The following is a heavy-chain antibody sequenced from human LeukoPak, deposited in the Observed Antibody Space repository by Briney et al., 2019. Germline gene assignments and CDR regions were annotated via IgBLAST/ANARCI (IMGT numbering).Heavy chain of an antibody. Sequence: SETLSLTCTVSGGSISSSRYYWGWVRQPPGKGLEYIGNIYYSGSTYYKPSLKSRVTISVDTSKNQFSLKVTSVTAADTAVYYCARFYSSDWEVFDYRGQGTLVTVSS. V-gene: IGHV4-39*01. CDR1: GGSISSSRYY. D-gene: IGHD6-19*01. J-gene: IGHJ4*02. CDR2: IYYSGST. CDR3: ARFYSSDWEVFDY.